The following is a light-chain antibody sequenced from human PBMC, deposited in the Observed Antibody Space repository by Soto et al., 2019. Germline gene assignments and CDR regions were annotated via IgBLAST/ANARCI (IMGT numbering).Light chain of an antibody. J-gene: IGKJ1*01. CDR2: GAS. CDR1: ERIYSAN. CDR3: HQYGNSPQT. Sequence: EVVLTQSPGTLSLSRGERATLSCRASERIYSANFAWYQQKPGQAPRLLIYGASSRATGIPDRFSGSGSGTVFTLTINILEPDDFAVYYCHQYGNSPQTFGQGTNVDIK. V-gene: IGKV3-20*01.